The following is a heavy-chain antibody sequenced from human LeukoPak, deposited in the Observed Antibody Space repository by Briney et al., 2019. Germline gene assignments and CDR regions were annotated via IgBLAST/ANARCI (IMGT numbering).Heavy chain of an antibody. CDR2: ISGSGKNT. Sequence: GGSLRLSCAASGFTFSSYAMNWVRQAPGKGLECVSTISGSGKNTYYTDSVKGRFTISRDSSKNTLYLQMNSLRAEDTAVYYCVKGREAYSGSYTPFASWGQGTWVTVSS. CDR3: VKGREAYSGSYTPFAS. J-gene: IGHJ4*02. D-gene: IGHD1-26*01. CDR1: GFTFSSYA. V-gene: IGHV3-23*01.